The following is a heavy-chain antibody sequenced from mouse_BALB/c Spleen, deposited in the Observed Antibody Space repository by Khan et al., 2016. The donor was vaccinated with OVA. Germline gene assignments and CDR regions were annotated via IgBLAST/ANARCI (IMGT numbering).Heavy chain of an antibody. D-gene: IGHD2-10*02. CDR2: ISYSGNT. CDR1: GYSITSDYA. CDR3: ARVYGGDFDY. V-gene: IGHV3-2*02. Sequence: EVQLQESGPGLMKPSQSLSLTCTVTGYSITSDYAWNWIRQFPGNKLEWMGYISYSGNTNYNPSLKSRISITRDTSKNQFFLQLNSVTTEDTATYYCARVYGGDFDYWGQGTTRTVSS. J-gene: IGHJ2*01.